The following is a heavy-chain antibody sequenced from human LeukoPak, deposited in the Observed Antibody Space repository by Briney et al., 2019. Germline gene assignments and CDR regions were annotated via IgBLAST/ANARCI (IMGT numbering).Heavy chain of an antibody. Sequence: PGGSLRLSCAASGFTFSSFAMNWVRQAPGKGLEWVSAISGSGGSTYYADSVKGRFTISRDNAKNTLYLQMNSLRAEDTAVYYCAKALQYSLQYYYYMDVWGKGTTVTVSS. V-gene: IGHV3-23*01. J-gene: IGHJ6*03. D-gene: IGHD4-11*01. CDR1: GFTFSSFA. CDR2: ISGSGGST. CDR3: AKALQYSLQYYYYMDV.